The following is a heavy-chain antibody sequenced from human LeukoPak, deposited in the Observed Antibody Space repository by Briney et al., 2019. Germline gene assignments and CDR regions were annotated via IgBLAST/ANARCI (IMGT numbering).Heavy chain of an antibody. CDR3: ARGDSYGYFYFDY. Sequence: GGSLRLSCAASGFTFSSYSMNWVRQAPGKGLEWVSSISSSSSYIYYADPVKGRFTISRDNAKNSLYLQMNSLRAEDTAVYYCARGDSYGYFYFDYWGQGTLVTVSS. V-gene: IGHV3-21*01. CDR1: GFTFSSYS. D-gene: IGHD5-18*01. J-gene: IGHJ4*02. CDR2: ISSSSSYI.